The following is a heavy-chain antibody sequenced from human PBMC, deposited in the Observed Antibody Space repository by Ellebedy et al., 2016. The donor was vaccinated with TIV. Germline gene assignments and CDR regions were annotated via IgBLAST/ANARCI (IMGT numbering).Heavy chain of an antibody. Sequence: GESLKISXAASGFTFSNYGMHWVRQAPGKGLEWVALIWYDGSDQDYVDSVKGRFTISRDNSKNTLYLQMNSLRAEDTAVYYCARDTLAWYFDLWGRGTLVTVSS. CDR3: ARDTLAWYFDL. CDR2: IWYDGSDQ. V-gene: IGHV3-33*01. CDR1: GFTFSNYG. J-gene: IGHJ2*01.